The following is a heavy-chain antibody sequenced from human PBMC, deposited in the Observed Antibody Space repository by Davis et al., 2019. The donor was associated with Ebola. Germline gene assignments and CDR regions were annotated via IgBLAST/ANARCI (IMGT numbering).Heavy chain of an antibody. J-gene: IGHJ2*01. CDR3: AREGGLSYYDSRGYQCHFDL. Sequence: MPSETLSLTCPVSRGSLSSSTYYWGWTRQPPGKGLAWLGSIYYSRTTYSNPSLKSPVTISVDTSKNQFSLKLRYVTAADTAVYYWAREGGLSYYDSRGYQCHFDLWGRGTLVTVSS. V-gene: IGHV4-39*02. D-gene: IGHD3-22*01. CDR2: IYYSRTT. CDR1: RGSLSSSTYY.